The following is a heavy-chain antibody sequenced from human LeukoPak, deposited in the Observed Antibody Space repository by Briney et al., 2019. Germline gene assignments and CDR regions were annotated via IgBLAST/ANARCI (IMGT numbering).Heavy chain of an antibody. D-gene: IGHD5-12*01. V-gene: IGHV3-48*02. CDR1: GFTLSSYS. Sequence: PGGSLRLSCAASGFTLSSYSMNWVRQAPGKGLEWVSYISTGSGTIKYTGSVKGRFTISRDNAKNSLYLQMNSLRDEDTAVYYCARDRGGYEFFDYWGQGTLVTVSS. CDR3: ARDRGGYEFFDY. CDR2: ISTGSGTI. J-gene: IGHJ4*02.